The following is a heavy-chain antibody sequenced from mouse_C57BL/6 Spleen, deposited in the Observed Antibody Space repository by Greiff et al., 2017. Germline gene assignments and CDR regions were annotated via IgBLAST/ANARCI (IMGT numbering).Heavy chain of an antibody. D-gene: IGHD1-1*01. CDR2: IDPNSGGT. CDR1: GYTFTSYW. V-gene: IGHV1-72*01. Sequence: QVQLQQPGAELVKPGASVKLSCKASGYTFTSYWMHWVKQRPGRGLEWIGRIDPNSGGTKYNEKFKSKATLTVDKPSSTAYMQLSSLTSEDSAVYYCARSLITTVVDAWFAYWGQGTLVTVSA. J-gene: IGHJ3*01. CDR3: ARSLITTVVDAWFAY.